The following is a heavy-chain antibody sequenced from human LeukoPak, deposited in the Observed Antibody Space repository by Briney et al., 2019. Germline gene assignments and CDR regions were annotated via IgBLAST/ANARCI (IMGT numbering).Heavy chain of an antibody. V-gene: IGHV1-18*01. CDR2: ISAYNGVT. D-gene: IGHD6-19*01. CDR3: ARGGLSSSGYDY. CDR1: GHTFTSYG. J-gene: IGHJ4*02. Sequence: ASVKVSCKTSGHTFTSYGFTWARQAPGQGAEWMGWISAYNGVTNYAQRFRGRLTMSTDTSTSTVYMELRSLRSDDTAVYYCARGGLSSSGYDYWGQGTLVTVSS.